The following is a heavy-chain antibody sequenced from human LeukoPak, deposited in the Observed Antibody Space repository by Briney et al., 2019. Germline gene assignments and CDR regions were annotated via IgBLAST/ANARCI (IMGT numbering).Heavy chain of an antibody. CDR3: VKGRYVRGITMVRGALYGMDV. V-gene: IGHV3-64D*09. CDR2: ISSNGGST. Sequence: PGGSLRLSCSASGFTFSSYAMHWVRQAPGKGLEYVSAISSNGGSTCYADSVKGRFTISRDNSKNTLYLQMSSLRAEDTAVYYCVKGRYVRGITMVRGALYGMDVWGQGTTVTVSS. J-gene: IGHJ6*02. D-gene: IGHD3-10*01. CDR1: GFTFSSYA.